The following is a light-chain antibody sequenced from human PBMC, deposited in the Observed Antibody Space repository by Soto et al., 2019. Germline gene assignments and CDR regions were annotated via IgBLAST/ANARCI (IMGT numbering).Light chain of an antibody. V-gene: IGLV2-8*01. J-gene: IGLJ2*01. CDR1: SSDVGCYNY. CDR2: EVS. CDR3: SSFAGNNNLV. Sequence: QSVLTQPPSASGSPGQSVTISCTGTSSDVGCYNYVSWYQQHPGTAPKLMISEVSKRPSGVPDRFSGSKSGNTASLTVSGLQAEEEADYYCSSFAGNNNLVFGGGTKLTVL.